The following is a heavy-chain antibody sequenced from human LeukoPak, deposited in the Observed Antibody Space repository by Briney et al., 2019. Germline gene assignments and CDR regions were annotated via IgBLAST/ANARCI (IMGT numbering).Heavy chain of an antibody. D-gene: IGHD5-18*01. Sequence: GGSLRLSCAASGFTFSTYWMSWVRQAPGKGLEWVANIKKDGSEKYYVDSVKGRFTISRDNAKTSLYLQMNSLRAEDTAVYYCARDLSGVTGYTYGRGIDYWGQGTLVTVSS. V-gene: IGHV3-7*01. CDR1: GFTFSTYW. CDR3: ARDLSGVTGYTYGRGIDY. J-gene: IGHJ4*02. CDR2: IKKDGSEK.